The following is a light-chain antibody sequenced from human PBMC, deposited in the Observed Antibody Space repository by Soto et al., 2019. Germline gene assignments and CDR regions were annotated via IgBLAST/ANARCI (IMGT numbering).Light chain of an antibody. V-gene: IGKV1-5*03. CDR1: QTIGSG. Sequence: DIQMTQSPSTLSASVGDGVTITCRASQTIGSGLAWYQQKPGKAPKLLIYKASSLESGVPSRFSGSGSGTEFTLTISSLQPDDFATYYCQQYNSYRTFGQGTKVEIK. CDR2: KAS. J-gene: IGKJ1*01. CDR3: QQYNSYRT.